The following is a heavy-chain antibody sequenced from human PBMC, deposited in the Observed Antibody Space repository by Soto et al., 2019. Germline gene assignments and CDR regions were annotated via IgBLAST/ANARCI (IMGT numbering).Heavy chain of an antibody. J-gene: IGHJ4*02. D-gene: IGHD3-10*01. CDR2: IIPILGIA. Sequence: GASVKVSCKASGGTFSSYTISWVRQAPGQGLEWMGRIIPILGIANYAQKFQGRVTITADKSTSTAYMELSSLRSEDTAVYYCARDRGSSGELIDYWGQGTLVTVSS. CDR1: GGTFSSYT. CDR3: ARDRGSSGELIDY. V-gene: IGHV1-69*04.